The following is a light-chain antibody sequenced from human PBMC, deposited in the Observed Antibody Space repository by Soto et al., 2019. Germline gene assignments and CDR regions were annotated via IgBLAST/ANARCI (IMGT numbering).Light chain of an antibody. Sequence: QSVLTQPASVSGSPGQSITISCTGTSSDVGGYNYVSWYHLHPGKAPKLRIYDVTYRPSGVSDRFSGSKSGNTASLTISGLQAEDEADYYCSSYTNSAVVFGGGTKVTVL. CDR3: SSYTNSAVV. J-gene: IGLJ2*01. CDR2: DVT. CDR1: SSDVGGYNY. V-gene: IGLV2-14*01.